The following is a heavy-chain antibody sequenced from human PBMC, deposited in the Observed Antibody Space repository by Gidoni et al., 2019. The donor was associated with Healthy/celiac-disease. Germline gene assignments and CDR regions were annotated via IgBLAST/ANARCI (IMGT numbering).Heavy chain of an antibody. CDR3: ARVRQRHGMDV. CDR1: GGSFSGYY. CDR2: INHSGST. J-gene: IGHJ6*02. V-gene: IGHV4-34*01. Sequence: QVQLQQWGAGLLKPSETLSLTCAVYGGSFSGYYWSWIRQPPGQGLEWIGEINHSGSTNYNPSLKSRVTISVDTSKNQFSLKLSSVTAADTAVYYCARVRQRHGMDVWGQGTTVTVSS.